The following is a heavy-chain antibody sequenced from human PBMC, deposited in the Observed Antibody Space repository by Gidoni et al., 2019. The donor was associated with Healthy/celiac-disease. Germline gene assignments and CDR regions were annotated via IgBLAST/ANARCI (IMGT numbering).Heavy chain of an antibody. J-gene: IGHJ4*02. D-gene: IGHD4-17*01. Sequence: DVQLVQSGAEVKKPGESLRISCKGSGYSFTSYWISWVRQMPGKGLEWMGRIDPSDSYTNYSPSFQGHVTISADKSISTAYRQWSSLKASDTAMYYCARGLRGDYEGGGSAYWGQGTLVTVSS. CDR2: IDPSDSYT. V-gene: IGHV5-10-1*03. CDR1: GYSFTSYW. CDR3: ARGLRGDYEGGGSAY.